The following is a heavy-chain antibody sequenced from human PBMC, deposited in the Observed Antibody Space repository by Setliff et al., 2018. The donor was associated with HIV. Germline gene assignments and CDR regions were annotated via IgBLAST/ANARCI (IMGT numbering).Heavy chain of an antibody. D-gene: IGHD3-22*01. CDR1: GGSFSDYY. J-gene: IGHJ5*02. Sequence: SETLSLTCAVYGGSFSDYYWSWIRQPPGKGLEWIGEINHSGSTNYNPSLKSRVTISADTSKNQFSLELSSVTAADTAVYYCASRVYYYDESRILREEGFVPWGQGTLVTVS. V-gene: IGHV4-34*01. CDR3: ASRVYYYDESRILREEGFVP. CDR2: INHSGST.